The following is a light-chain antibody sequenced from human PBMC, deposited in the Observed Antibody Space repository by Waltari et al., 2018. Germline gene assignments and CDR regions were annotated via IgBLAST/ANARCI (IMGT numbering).Light chain of an antibody. CDR2: DVS. Sequence: QSALTQPASVSGSPGQSVTNSCTGVRSYGYEFRIISWFRQHPGKAPKLILYDVSNRASDISNRFSGYKSGNTASLTISRLQADDEADYFCSYYPDTHTPVVFGGGTKLTV. CDR1: RSYGYEFRI. CDR3: SYYPDTHTPVV. V-gene: IGLV2-14*03. J-gene: IGLJ2*01.